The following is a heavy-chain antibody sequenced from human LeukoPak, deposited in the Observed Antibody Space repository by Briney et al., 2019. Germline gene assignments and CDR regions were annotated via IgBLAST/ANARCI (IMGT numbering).Heavy chain of an antibody. Sequence: ASVKVSCKASGYTFTSYGINWVRQAPGQGLEWMGWISAYNGNTNYAQKLQGRVTMTTDTSTSTAYMELRSLRSDDTAVYYCARDPYVSSPGRFDYWGQGTLVTVSS. CDR2: ISAYNGNT. CDR3: ARDPYVSSPGRFDY. J-gene: IGHJ4*02. V-gene: IGHV1-18*01. D-gene: IGHD2-8*01. CDR1: GYTFTSYG.